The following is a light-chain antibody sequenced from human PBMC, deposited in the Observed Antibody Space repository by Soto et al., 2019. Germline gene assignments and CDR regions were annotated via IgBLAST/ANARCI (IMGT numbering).Light chain of an antibody. J-gene: IGLJ1*01. CDR2: DVS. CDR3: SSYAGTYIV. Sequence: QSALTQPPSASGSPGQSVAISCTGTSSDVGGYDYVSWYQQHPGKAPKLMIYDVSMRPSGVPDRFSGSKSGNTASLTVSGLQAEDEADYYCSSYAGTYIVFGTGTKVNVL. CDR1: SSDVGGYDY. V-gene: IGLV2-8*01.